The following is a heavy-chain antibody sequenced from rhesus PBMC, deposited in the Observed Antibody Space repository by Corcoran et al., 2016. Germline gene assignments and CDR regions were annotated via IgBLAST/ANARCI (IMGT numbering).Heavy chain of an antibody. Sequence: QFQLQDSGPGLVQHSETLSVPCAVPAGSIVSRYWSCIRQAAGEGLEWIGYVYGSGTRTNYNPSRKRRVTVSVYTSQTQLSLRLGSAAAADTALYCCAGSDDGSSYFDYWGQGVLVTVSS. CDR1: AGSIVSRY. CDR3: AGSDDGSSYFDY. J-gene: IGHJ4*01. CDR2: VYGSGTRT. D-gene: IGHD4-29*01. V-gene: IGHV4-169*02.